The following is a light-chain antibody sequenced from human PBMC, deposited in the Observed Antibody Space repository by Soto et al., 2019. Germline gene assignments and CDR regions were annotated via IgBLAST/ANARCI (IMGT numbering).Light chain of an antibody. J-gene: IGLJ2*01. CDR2: EVT. Sequence: QSALTQPASVSGSPGQSITISCTGTSSDVGTYNLVSWYQQRPGNAPKLMIYEVTKRPSGVSNRFSGSKSGHTASLTISGLQAENEADYYCCSYAGSTTVVFGGRTKLTVL. CDR1: SSDVGTYNL. V-gene: IGLV2-23*02. CDR3: CSYAGSTTVV.